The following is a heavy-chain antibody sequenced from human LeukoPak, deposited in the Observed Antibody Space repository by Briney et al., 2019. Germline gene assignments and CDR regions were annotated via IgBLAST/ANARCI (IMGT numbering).Heavy chain of an antibody. CDR2: ISSSGSTI. V-gene: IGHV3-48*03. Sequence: GGSLRLSCVGSGFTFSSYEMNWVRQAPGKGGEGVSYISSSGSTIYYADSVKGRFTISRDNAKNSLYLQMNSLRAEDTAVYYCARWARDYYGSGSYPGDYWGQGTLVTVSS. J-gene: IGHJ4*02. D-gene: IGHD3-10*01. CDR1: GFTFSSYE. CDR3: ARWARDYYGSGSYPGDY.